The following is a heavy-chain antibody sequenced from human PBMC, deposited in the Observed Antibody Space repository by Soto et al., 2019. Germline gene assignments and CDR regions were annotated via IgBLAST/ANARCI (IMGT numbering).Heavy chain of an antibody. J-gene: IGHJ4*02. CDR2: IIPIFGTA. CDR1: GGTFSSSA. Sequence: SVKVSCKASGGTFSSSAISWVRQAPGQGLEWIGGIIPIFGTANYAQKFQGRVTITADESTSTAYMELSSLRSEDTAVYYCARVNSRGYSDGLDNWGQGTLVPVSA. D-gene: IGHD5-18*01. V-gene: IGHV1-69*13. CDR3: ARVNSRGYSDGLDN.